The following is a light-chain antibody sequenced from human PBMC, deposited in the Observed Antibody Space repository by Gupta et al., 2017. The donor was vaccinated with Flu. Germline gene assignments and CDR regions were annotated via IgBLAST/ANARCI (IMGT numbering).Light chain of an antibody. V-gene: IGKV3-11*01. Sequence: EIVLTQSPATLSLSPGERATLSCRASQSVSSYLAWYQQKPGQAPRLLIYDASNRDTGIPARFSGSGYGKDFTITISSREQEDFAVYYCQQRSNWPLFTFGHGTKVDIK. J-gene: IGKJ3*01. CDR1: QSVSSY. CDR2: DAS. CDR3: QQRSNWPLFT.